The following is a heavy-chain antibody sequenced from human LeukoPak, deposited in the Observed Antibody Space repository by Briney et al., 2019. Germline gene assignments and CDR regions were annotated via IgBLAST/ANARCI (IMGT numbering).Heavy chain of an antibody. Sequence: SETLSLTCTVSGASITTYYWTWIRQPPGKGLEWIGYIYHSGSTNYNPSLKSRVTISLDTSRNQFSLRLSSVTAADTAVYFCAREYSTSSEGDYFDYWGQGSLVTVPS. V-gene: IGHV4-59*01. CDR2: IYHSGST. D-gene: IGHD6-6*01. J-gene: IGHJ4*02. CDR3: AREYSTSSEGDYFDY. CDR1: GASITTYY.